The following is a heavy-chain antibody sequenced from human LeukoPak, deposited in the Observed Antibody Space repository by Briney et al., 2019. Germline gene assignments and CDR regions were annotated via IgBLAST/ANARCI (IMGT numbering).Heavy chain of an antibody. CDR1: GFTFSSYG. CDR3: ARDSPRRDGYKSGWFDP. J-gene: IGHJ5*02. D-gene: IGHD5-24*01. V-gene: IGHV3-33*01. CDR2: IWYDGSNK. Sequence: PGGSLRLSCAASGFTFSSYGRHWVRQAPGKGLEWVAVIWYDGSNKYYADSVKGRFTISRDNSKNTLYLQMNSLRAEDTAVYYCARDSPRRDGYKSGWFDPWGQGTLVTVSS.